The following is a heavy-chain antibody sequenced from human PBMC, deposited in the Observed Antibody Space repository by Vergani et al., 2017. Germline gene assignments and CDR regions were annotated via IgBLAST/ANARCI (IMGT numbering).Heavy chain of an antibody. V-gene: IGHV3-23*04. CDR3: AKVPHYYYYYMDV. CDR2: LSGSSGST. CDR1: GFTFSSYA. J-gene: IGHJ6*03. Sequence: VQLVESGGGVVQPGGSLRLSCAASGFTFSSYAMSWVRQAPGKGLEWVSTLSGSSGSTYYADSVKGRVIISRDNSKNTLYLQMNSLRADDTAVYYCAKVPHYYYYYMDVWGKGTTVTVSS.